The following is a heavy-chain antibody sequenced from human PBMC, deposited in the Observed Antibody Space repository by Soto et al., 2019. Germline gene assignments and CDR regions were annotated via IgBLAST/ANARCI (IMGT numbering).Heavy chain of an antibody. V-gene: IGHV3-23*01. D-gene: IGHD1-7*01. CDR3: AKDRNYPRDQFHY. Sequence: GGSLRLSCAASGFTFSTYALSWVRQAPGKGLEWVSAISANGQGIYYADSVRGRFTISRDNSKNTIFLHMDSLRAEDTAVYYCAKDRNYPRDQFHYWGQGTLVTVSA. J-gene: IGHJ4*02. CDR2: ISANGQGI. CDR1: GFTFSTYA.